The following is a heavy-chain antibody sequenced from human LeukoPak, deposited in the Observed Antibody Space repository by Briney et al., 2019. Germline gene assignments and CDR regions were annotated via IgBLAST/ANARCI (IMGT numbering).Heavy chain of an antibody. J-gene: IGHJ5*01. D-gene: IGHD4-23*01. CDR1: GFTFSFYG. CDR2: VSHD. V-gene: IGHV3-30*18. CDR3: ANQCGGNCDS. Sequence: GGSLRLSCEASGFTFSFYGMLWVRQAPGKGLEWVAFVSHDDADSVRGRVTTSRDNSKNTVYLQMNSLRVEDTAIYYCANQCGGNCDSWGQGTLVTVSS.